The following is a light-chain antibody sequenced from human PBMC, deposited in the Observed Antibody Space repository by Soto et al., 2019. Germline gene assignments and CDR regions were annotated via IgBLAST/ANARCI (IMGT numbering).Light chain of an antibody. J-gene: IGKJ1*01. CDR2: FAS. CDR3: QQYDEWPRT. Sequence: VMTQSPATLSVSTGERAALSCRASQSVSTNLSWYQQKPGQPPRLLIYFASTRATAVPSMFTAGGSVKEFARSISSLQADDLAVYSCQQYDEWPRTFGQGTKVEIK. V-gene: IGKV3-15*01. CDR1: QSVSTN.